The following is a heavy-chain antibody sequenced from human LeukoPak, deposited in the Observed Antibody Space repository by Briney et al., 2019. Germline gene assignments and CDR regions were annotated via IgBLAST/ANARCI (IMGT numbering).Heavy chain of an antibody. J-gene: IGHJ5*02. D-gene: IGHD4-11*01. V-gene: IGHV3-74*01. CDR1: GFTFSSYW. CDR3: ARAGGDYTKRGFDP. CDR2: INSDGSST. Sequence: GGALRLSCAASGFTFSSYWMHWVRQAPGKGLVWVSRINSDGSSTSYADSVKGRFTISRDNAKNTLYLQMNSLRAEDTAVYYCARAGGDYTKRGFDPWGQGTLVTVSS.